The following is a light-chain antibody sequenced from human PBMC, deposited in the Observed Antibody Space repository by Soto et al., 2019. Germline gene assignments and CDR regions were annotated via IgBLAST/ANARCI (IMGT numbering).Light chain of an antibody. Sequence: DIVMTQSPLSLPVTPGEPASISCRSSQSLLHSDGYNYLDWYLQKPGQSPQLLIYLGSNRASGVPDRFSGSVSGTDFTLKSSRVEAADVGVYYCMQALQTPWTFGQGTKVAVK. J-gene: IGKJ1*01. CDR1: QSLLHSDGYNY. CDR2: LGS. V-gene: IGKV2-28*01. CDR3: MQALQTPWT.